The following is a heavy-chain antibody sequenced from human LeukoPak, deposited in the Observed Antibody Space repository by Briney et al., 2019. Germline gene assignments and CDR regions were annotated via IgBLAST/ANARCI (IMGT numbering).Heavy chain of an antibody. J-gene: IGHJ4*02. CDR1: GFTFSSYS. Sequence: PGGSLRLSCAASGFTFSSYSMNWVRQAPGKGLEWVSSISSSSSYIYYADSVKGRFTISRDNAKNSLYLQMNSPRAEDTAVYYCARSTSGGSFSFDYWGQGTLVTVSS. CDR2: ISSSSSYI. D-gene: IGHD2-15*01. CDR3: ARSTSGGSFSFDY. V-gene: IGHV3-21*01.